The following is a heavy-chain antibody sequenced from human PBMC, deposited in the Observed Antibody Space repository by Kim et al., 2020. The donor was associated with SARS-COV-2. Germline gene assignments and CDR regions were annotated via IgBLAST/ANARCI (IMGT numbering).Heavy chain of an antibody. CDR2: ISGSGGST. Sequence: GGSLRLSCAASGFTFSSYAMSWVRQAPGKGLEWVSAISGSGGSTYYADSVKGRFTISRDNSKNTLYLQMNSLRAEDTAVYYCAGAAAGAELLGYYGMDVWGQGTTVTVSS. CDR1: GFTFSSYA. D-gene: IGHD6-13*01. V-gene: IGHV3-23*01. J-gene: IGHJ6*02. CDR3: AGAAAGAELLGYYGMDV.